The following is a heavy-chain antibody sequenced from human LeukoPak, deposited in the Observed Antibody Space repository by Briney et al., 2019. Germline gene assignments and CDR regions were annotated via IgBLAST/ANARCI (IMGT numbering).Heavy chain of an antibody. J-gene: IGHJ4*02. CDR1: GFTFSSYE. V-gene: IGHV3-48*03. Sequence: GGSLRLSCAASGFTFSSYEMNWVRQAPGKGLEWVSYISGSGSTIYYADSVKGRFTISRDNAKNSLYLQMNSLRAEDTAVYYCARNGGYSYGPPDYWGQGTLVTVSS. CDR3: ARNGGYSYGPPDY. CDR2: ISGSGSTI. D-gene: IGHD5-18*01.